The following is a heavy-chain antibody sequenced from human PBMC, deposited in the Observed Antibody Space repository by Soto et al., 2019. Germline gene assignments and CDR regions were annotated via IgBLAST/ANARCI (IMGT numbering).Heavy chain of an antibody. CDR3: TRDGPLGGRYFDY. CDR1: GLTVSRNY. CDR2: IYNDGTT. D-gene: IGHD1-26*01. J-gene: IGHJ4*02. V-gene: IGHV3-66*01. Sequence: SLRLSCAASGLTVSRNYMSWVRQAPGKGLEWVSVIYNDGTTYYADSVKGRFTISRDNSKNTLYLQMKSLRAEDTALYYCTRDGPLGGRYFDYWGQGTLVTVSS.